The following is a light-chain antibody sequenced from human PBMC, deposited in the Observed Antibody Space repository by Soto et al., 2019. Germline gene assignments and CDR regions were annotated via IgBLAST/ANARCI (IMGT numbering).Light chain of an antibody. J-gene: IGLJ3*02. CDR1: SSNIGSNS. CDR2: NNS. CDR3: AAWDDSLDARL. Sequence: QAVVTQPPSASGTPGQRVTLSCSGSSSNIGSNSVSWYQQFPGTSPKLLISNNSQRPSGVPDRFSGSKSVTSASLAISGLQSEDEASYFCAAWDDSLDARLFGGGTKLTVL. V-gene: IGLV1-44*01.